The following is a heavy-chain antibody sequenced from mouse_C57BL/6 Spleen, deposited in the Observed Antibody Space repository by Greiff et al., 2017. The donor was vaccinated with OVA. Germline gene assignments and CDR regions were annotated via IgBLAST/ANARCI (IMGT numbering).Heavy chain of an antibody. CDR2: IWSDGST. J-gene: IGHJ1*03. CDR1: GFSLTSYG. Sequence: VQLQQSGPGLVAPSQSLSITCTVSGFSLTSYGVHWVRQPPGKGLEWLVVIWSDGSTTYNSALKSRLSISKDNSKSQVFLKMNSLQTDDTAMYYCARHGYDYLWYFDVWGTGTTVTVSS. D-gene: IGHD2-4*01. V-gene: IGHV2-6-1*01. CDR3: ARHGYDYLWYFDV.